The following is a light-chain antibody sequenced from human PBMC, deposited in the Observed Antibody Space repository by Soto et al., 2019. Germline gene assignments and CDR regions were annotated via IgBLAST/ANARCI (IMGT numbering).Light chain of an antibody. Sequence: QSVLTQPRSVSGSPGQSVTISCTGTTSEVGDYHYVSWYQHHPGKPPKLMIYDVTKRPSGVPNRFSGSKSGNTASLTISGLQAEDEADYYCCSYAGSYTWVFGGGTKLTVL. CDR3: CSYAGSYTWV. J-gene: IGLJ3*02. CDR2: DVT. V-gene: IGLV2-11*01. CDR1: TSEVGDYHY.